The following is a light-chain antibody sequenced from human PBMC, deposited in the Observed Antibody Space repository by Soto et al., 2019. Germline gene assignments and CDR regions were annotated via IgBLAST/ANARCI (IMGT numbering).Light chain of an antibody. J-gene: IGLJ3*02. CDR1: SSDVGGSNF. Sequence: QSALTQPASVSDSPGQSITISCTGTSSDVGGSNFVSWYQQHPGKPPKLIIYDVANRPSGVSNRFSGSKSGSTASLIISRLQTEDEADYYCSSHAGIINVVFGGGTQLTV. CDR2: DVA. V-gene: IGLV2-14*03. CDR3: SSHAGIINVV.